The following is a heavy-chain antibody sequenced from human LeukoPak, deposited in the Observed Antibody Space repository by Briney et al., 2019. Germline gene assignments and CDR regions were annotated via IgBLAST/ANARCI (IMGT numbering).Heavy chain of an antibody. Sequence: GGSLRLSCAASGFTFSDYSMNWVRQAPGQGLEWVSSISRSSRHLYYGGSVKGRFSISRDDAKNSLHLQMNSLRAEDTAVYYCVRDLMAMGATTAYLHQWGQGTLVTVSS. CDR2: ISRSSRHL. CDR1: GFTFSDYS. V-gene: IGHV3-21*01. J-gene: IGHJ1*01. D-gene: IGHD1-26*01. CDR3: VRDLMAMGATTAYLHQ.